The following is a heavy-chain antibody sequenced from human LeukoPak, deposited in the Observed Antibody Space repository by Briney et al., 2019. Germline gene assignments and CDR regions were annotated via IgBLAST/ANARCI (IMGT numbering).Heavy chain of an antibody. Sequence: GGSLRLSCVASGFTFSSYAMSWVRQAPGKGLEWVSAISGSGGSTYYADSVKGRFTISRDNSKNTLYLQMNSLRLEDTAVYYCARERAYFDFWSGPAYWGQGTLVTVSS. D-gene: IGHD3-3*01. J-gene: IGHJ4*02. CDR1: GFTFSSYA. CDR3: ARERAYFDFWSGPAY. CDR2: ISGSGGST. V-gene: IGHV3-23*01.